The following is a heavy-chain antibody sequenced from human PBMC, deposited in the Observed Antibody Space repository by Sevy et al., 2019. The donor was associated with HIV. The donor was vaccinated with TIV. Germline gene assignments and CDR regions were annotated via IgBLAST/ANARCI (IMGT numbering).Heavy chain of an antibody. CDR3: ARGKDIVATITPYYYYYYGMDV. V-gene: IGHV1-69*13. J-gene: IGHJ6*02. CDR1: GGTFSSYA. D-gene: IGHD5-12*01. CDR2: IIPIFGTA. Sequence: ASVKVSCKASGGTFSSYAISWVRQAPGQGLEWMGGIIPIFGTANYAQKFQGRVTITADESTSTAYMELSSLRSGDTAVYYCARGKDIVATITPYYYYYYGMDVWGQGTTVTVSS.